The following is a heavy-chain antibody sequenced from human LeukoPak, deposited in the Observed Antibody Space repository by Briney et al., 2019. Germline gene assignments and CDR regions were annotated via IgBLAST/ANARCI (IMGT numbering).Heavy chain of an antibody. V-gene: IGHV1-2*02. D-gene: IGHD7-27*01. Sequence: ASVKVSCKASGYTFTGYYMHWVRQAPGQGLEWMGWINPNSGGTNYAQKFQGRVTMTRDTPISTAYMELSRLRSDDTAVYYCARVLGTGGFLGYWGQGTLVTASS. CDR3: ARVLGTGGFLGY. J-gene: IGHJ4*02. CDR2: INPNSGGT. CDR1: GYTFTGYY.